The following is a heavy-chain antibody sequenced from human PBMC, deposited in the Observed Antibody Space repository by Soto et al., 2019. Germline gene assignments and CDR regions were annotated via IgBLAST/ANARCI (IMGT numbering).Heavy chain of an antibody. CDR3: AKEGSPKVSRWDDY. CDR1: GFTFSDYG. CDR2: ISHEGGTQ. J-gene: IGHJ4*02. V-gene: IGHV3-30*18. Sequence: QVQLAESGGGVVQPGGSLRLSCAASGFTFSDYGIDWIRQAPGKGLEWVAVISHEGGTQYYADSVRGRFTVSRDNSKNILYLQMDSLRPEDTAVYFWAKEGSPKVSRWDDYWGQGTLVTVSS. D-gene: IGHD1-26*01.